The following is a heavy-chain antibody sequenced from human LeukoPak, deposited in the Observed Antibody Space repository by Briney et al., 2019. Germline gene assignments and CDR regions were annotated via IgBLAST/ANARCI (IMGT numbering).Heavy chain of an antibody. CDR2: ISAYNGNT. D-gene: IGHD5-18*01. CDR1: GYTFTIYG. CDR3: ARDRAGYSLRPDAFDI. V-gene: IGHV1-18*01. J-gene: IGHJ3*02. Sequence: ASVKVSCKASGYTFTIYGITWVRQAPGQGLEWMGWISAYNGNTNYAQKLQGRVTMTTDTSTSTAYTELRSLRSDDTAVYYCARDRAGYSLRPDAFDIWGQGTMVTVSS.